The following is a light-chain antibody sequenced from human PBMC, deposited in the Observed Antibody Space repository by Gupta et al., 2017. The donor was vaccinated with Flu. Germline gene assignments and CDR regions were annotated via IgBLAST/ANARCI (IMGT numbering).Light chain of an antibody. CDR3: SSYTSSNHLE. CDR2: EVI. V-gene: IGLV2-14*01. Sequence: ITISWSGTSSDVGGYNSVSCYQHHPCKAHKLMIYEVIKRPSGVSSSFSGSKSGNTASLTISGLQEEEEADYYGSSYTSSNHLEFGGGTKLTVL. CDR1: SSDVGGYNS. J-gene: IGLJ3*02.